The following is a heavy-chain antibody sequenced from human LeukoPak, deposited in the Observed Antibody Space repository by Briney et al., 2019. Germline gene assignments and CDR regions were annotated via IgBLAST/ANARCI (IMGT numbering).Heavy chain of an antibody. D-gene: IGHD3-22*01. J-gene: IGHJ4*02. CDR2: IYLGDSDT. CDR1: AYSFTNFW. CDR3: ARAPSSSGHYPDY. V-gene: IGHV5-51*01. Sequence: GESLKISCKDSAYSFTNFWIGWVRQMPGKGLEWMGIIYLGDSDTRYSPSFQGQVTISADKSISTAYLQWSSLKASDTAMYYCARAPSSSGHYPDYWGQGTLVTVSS.